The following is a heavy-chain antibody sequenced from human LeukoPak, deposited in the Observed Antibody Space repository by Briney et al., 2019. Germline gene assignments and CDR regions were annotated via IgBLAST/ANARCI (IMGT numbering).Heavy chain of an antibody. V-gene: IGHV1-18*01. CDR1: GYTFTSYG. CDR2: ISAYNGNT. D-gene: IGHD3-3*01. CDR3: ATASYDFWSGYYHKNWFDP. J-gene: IGHJ5*02. Sequence: ASVKVSCKAPGYTFTSYGISWVRQAPGQGLEWMGWISAYNGNTNYAQKLQGRVTMTTDTSTSTAYMELRSLRSDDTAVYYCATASYDFWSGYYHKNWFDPWGQGTLVTVSS.